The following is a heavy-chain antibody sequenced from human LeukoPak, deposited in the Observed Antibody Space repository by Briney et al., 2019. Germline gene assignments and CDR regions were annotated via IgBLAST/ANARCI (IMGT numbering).Heavy chain of an antibody. V-gene: IGHV3-11*04. CDR2: IGTDGRNI. Sequence: GGSLRLSCAASGFTFSDYYMSWIRQAPGKGLEWVSVIGTDGRNIHYADSVKGRFTISRDNSKKTLYLQMTSLRAEDTAVYYCARDQSGSGWYYWGQGTLVTVSS. D-gene: IGHD6-19*01. CDR1: GFTFSDYY. CDR3: ARDQSGSGWYY. J-gene: IGHJ4*02.